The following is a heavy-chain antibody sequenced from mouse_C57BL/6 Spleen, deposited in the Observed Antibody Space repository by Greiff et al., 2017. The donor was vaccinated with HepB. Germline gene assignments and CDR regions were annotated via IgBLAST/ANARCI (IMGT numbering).Heavy chain of an antibody. CDR3: AGPMITTGYYAMDY. V-gene: IGHV2-2*01. CDR1: GFSLTSYG. CDR2: IWSGGST. D-gene: IGHD2-4*01. J-gene: IGHJ4*01. Sequence: VQLQQSGPGLVQPSQSLSITCTVSGFSLTSYGVHWVRQSPGKGLEWLGVIWSGGSTDYNAAFISRLSISKDNSKSQVFFKMNSLQADDTAIYYCAGPMITTGYYAMDYWGQGTSVTVSS.